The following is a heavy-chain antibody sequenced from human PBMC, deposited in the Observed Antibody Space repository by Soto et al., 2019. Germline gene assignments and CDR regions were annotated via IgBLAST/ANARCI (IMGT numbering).Heavy chain of an antibody. V-gene: IGHV3-33*01. Sequence: LRVRCTAAWVTFINHGMRRISQAPGKGLEWVAVIWYDGSNKYYADSVKGRFTISRDNSKNTLYLQMNSLRAEDMAVYYCARDHEAGAFDYWGQGTLVTGSS. D-gene: IGHD6-13*01. CDR2: IWYDGSNK. J-gene: IGHJ4*02. CDR3: ARDHEAGAFDY. CDR1: WVTFINHG.